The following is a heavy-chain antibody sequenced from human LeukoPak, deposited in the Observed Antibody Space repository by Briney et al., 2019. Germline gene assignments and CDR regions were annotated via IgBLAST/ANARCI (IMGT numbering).Heavy chain of an antibody. Sequence: ASVKVSCKASGYTFTSYAMNWVRQAPGQGLEWMGWINTNTGNPTYAQGFTGRFVFSLDTSVSTAYLQISSLKAEDTAVYYCAREAVYSSGWAPDSFDYWGQGTLVAVSS. J-gene: IGHJ4*02. CDR3: AREAVYSSGWAPDSFDY. CDR2: INTNTGNP. V-gene: IGHV7-4-1*02. CDR1: GYTFTSYA. D-gene: IGHD6-19*01.